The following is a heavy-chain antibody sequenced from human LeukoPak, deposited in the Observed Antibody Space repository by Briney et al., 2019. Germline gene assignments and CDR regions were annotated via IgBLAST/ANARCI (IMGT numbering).Heavy chain of an antibody. Sequence: GGSLRLSCAASGFTFSSYSMNWVRQAPGKGLEWVSYISSSSSTIYYADSVKGRFTISRDNAKNSLYLQMNSLRAEDTAVYYCATYYDFWGGYYPYYYMDVWAKGPRSPSP. CDR1: GFTFSSYS. J-gene: IGHJ6*03. CDR3: ATYYDFWGGYYPYYYMDV. CDR2: ISSSSSTI. D-gene: IGHD3-3*01. V-gene: IGHV3-48*04.